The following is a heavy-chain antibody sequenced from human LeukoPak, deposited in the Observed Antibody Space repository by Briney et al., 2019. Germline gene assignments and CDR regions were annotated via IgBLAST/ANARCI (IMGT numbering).Heavy chain of an antibody. CDR1: GGTFSSYA. V-gene: IGHV1-46*01. CDR2: INPSGGST. CDR3: ARDYDACFDY. J-gene: IGHJ4*02. D-gene: IGHD3-16*01. Sequence: ASVKVSCKASGGTFSSYAISWVRQAPGQGLEWMGIINPSGGSTSYAQKFQGRVTMTRDTSTSTVYMELSSLRSEDTAVYYCARDYDACFDYWGQGTLVTVSS.